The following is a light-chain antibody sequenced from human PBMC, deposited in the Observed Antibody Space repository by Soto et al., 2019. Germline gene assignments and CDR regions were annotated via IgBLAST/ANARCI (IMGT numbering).Light chain of an antibody. V-gene: IGKV3-20*01. Sequence: EIVLTQSPGTLSLSPGERATLSCRASQSVSSSYLAWYQQKPGQAPRLLIYGASSRATGIPDRFSGSGSGTDFTLPISRLEPEDFAVYYCQQYGSPPLTFGQGTKVEIK. J-gene: IGKJ1*01. CDR3: QQYGSPPLT. CDR2: GAS. CDR1: QSVSSSY.